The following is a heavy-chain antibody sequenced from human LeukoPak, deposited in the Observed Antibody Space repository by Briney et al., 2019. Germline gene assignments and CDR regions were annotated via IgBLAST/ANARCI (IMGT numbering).Heavy chain of an antibody. D-gene: IGHD6-13*01. Sequence: GGSLRVSCVASGFTFSDFYMSWIRQAPGKGLEWLSYISSSGRTIYYADSVKGRFTISRDNAKNSLYLQMNSLRAEDTAVYYCARTYSSSQTNWFDPWGQGTLVTVSS. CDR1: GFTFSDFY. J-gene: IGHJ5*02. V-gene: IGHV3-11*04. CDR3: ARTYSSSQTNWFDP. CDR2: ISSSGRTI.